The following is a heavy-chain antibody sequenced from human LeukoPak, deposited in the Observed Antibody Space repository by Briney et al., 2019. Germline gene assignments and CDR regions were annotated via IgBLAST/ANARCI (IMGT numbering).Heavy chain of an antibody. Sequence: GRSLRLSCVVSGFTFSRFAMHWVRQAPGKGLEWVAHISFEGRNTYYADSVKGRFAISRDNSENTLYLQMNSLRAEDTAVYYCAKDQWDYYDTSGRPGALDIWGQGTMVTVSS. V-gene: IGHV3-30*18. CDR1: GFTFSRFA. J-gene: IGHJ3*02. D-gene: IGHD3-22*01. CDR3: AKDQWDYYDTSGRPGALDI. CDR2: ISFEGRNT.